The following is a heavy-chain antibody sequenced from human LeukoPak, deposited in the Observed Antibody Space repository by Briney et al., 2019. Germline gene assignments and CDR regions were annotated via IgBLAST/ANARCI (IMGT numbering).Heavy chain of an antibody. J-gene: IGHJ4*02. D-gene: IGHD3-16*01. CDR3: ARPAAGLGGFDY. V-gene: IGHV5-51*01. Sequence: GESLKISCRGSGYSFTAYWIAWVRQMPGKGLEWMATIYPGDSATTCSPSFQGQVTISADKSITTAYLQWSSLKASDTAMYYCARPAAGLGGFDYWGQGTLVTVSS. CDR1: GYSFTAYW. CDR2: IYPGDSAT.